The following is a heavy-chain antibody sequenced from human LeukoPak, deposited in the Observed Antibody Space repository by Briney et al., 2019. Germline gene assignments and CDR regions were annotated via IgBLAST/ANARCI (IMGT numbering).Heavy chain of an antibody. V-gene: IGHV4-61*01. Sequence: SETLSLTCSVSGGSISSSSYYWSWIRQPPGKGLEWIGYIYYSGSTNYNPSLKSRVTISVDTSKNQFSLKLSSVTAADTAVYYCARDWGTYCGGDCYSGWFDPWGQGTLVTVSS. CDR1: GGSISSSSYY. D-gene: IGHD2-21*02. CDR3: ARDWGTYCGGDCYSGWFDP. CDR2: IYYSGST. J-gene: IGHJ5*02.